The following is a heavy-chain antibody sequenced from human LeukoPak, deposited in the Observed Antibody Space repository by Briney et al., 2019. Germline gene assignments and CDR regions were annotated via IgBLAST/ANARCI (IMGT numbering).Heavy chain of an antibody. CDR3: AKDSGYDLGAFDS. J-gene: IGHJ3*02. CDR1: GFTFDDYA. D-gene: IGHD5-12*01. Sequence: PGGSLRLSCAASGFTFDDYAMHWVRQAPGKGLEWVSGISWNSGNICYADSVKGRFTISRDNAKNSLYLQMNSLRAEDTALYYCAKDSGYDLGAFDSWGQGTMVIVSS. V-gene: IGHV3-9*01. CDR2: ISWNSGNI.